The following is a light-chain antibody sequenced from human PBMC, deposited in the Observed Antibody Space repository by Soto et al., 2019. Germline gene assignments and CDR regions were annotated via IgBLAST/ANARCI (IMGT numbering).Light chain of an antibody. CDR3: QKYNSPPFT. J-gene: IGKJ3*01. V-gene: IGKV1-27*01. Sequence: DIQMTQSPSSLAASVGDRVTITCRASEGISNDLAWYQQKPGKVPKLLIYRASTLQSGAPSRFSGSGFGTDFTLTISSLQPEDVATYFCQKYNSPPFTFGPGTKVDIK. CDR2: RAS. CDR1: EGISND.